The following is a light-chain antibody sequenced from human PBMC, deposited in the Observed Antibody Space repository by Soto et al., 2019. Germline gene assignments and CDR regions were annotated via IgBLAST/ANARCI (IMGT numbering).Light chain of an antibody. Sequence: QSVLTQPPSASGTPGQRVTISCSGSSSNIGSNTVNWYQQLPGTAPKLLIYSNNQRPSGVPYRFSGSKSGTSASLSISGLQSADEADFYCAAWDDSLNGPHVVFGGGTKRNVL. J-gene: IGLJ2*01. CDR1: SSNIGSNT. CDR2: SNN. V-gene: IGLV1-44*01. CDR3: AAWDDSLNGPHVV.